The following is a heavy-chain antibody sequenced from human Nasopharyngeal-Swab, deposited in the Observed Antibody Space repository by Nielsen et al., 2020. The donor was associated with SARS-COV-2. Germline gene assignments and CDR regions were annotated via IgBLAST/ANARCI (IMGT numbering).Heavy chain of an antibody. J-gene: IGHJ6*02. CDR3: ASSPYYYYGMDV. CDR1: GFTVSSNY. Sequence: GGSLRLSCAASGFTVSSNYMSWVRQAPGKGLEWVSVIYSGGSTYYADSVKGRFTISRDNSKNTLYLQMNGLRAEDTAVYYCASSPYYYYGMDVWGQGTTVTVSS. V-gene: IGHV3-66*01. CDR2: IYSGGST.